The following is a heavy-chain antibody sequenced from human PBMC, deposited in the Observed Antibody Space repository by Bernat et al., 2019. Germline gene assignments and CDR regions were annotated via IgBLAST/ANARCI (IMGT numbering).Heavy chain of an antibody. CDR2: ISYDGSNK. CDR1: GFTFSSYG. CDR3: AKDEIVVGNYFDY. Sequence: QVQLVESGGGVVQPGRSLRLSCAASGFTFSSYGMHWVRQAPGKGLEWVAVISYDGSNKYYADSVKGRFTISRDNSENTLYLQMNSLRAEDTAVYYCAKDEIVVGNYFDYWGQGTLVTVSS. D-gene: IGHD3-22*01. J-gene: IGHJ4*02. V-gene: IGHV3-30*18.